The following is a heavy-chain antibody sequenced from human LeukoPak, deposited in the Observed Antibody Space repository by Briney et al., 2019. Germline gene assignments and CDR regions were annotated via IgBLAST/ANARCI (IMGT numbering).Heavy chain of an antibody. J-gene: IGHJ4*02. CDR3: ARYVLSGSFHF. D-gene: IGHD6-19*01. CDR1: SGSLSSNY. Sequence: SETLSLTCPVSSGSLSSNYWNWIRQPAGEGLEWIGRIYSSESTHYHRHLKSRVTIAVDRSKNQFSLKLSPFNAADTAVYYCARYVLSGSFHFWARGPLVPVSS. V-gene: IGHV4-4*07. CDR2: IYSSEST.